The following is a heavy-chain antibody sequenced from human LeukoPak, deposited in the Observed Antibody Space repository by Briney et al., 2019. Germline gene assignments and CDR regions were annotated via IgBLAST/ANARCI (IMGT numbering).Heavy chain of an antibody. D-gene: IGHD1-26*01. V-gene: IGHV4-39*01. CDR2: LYYSGST. CDR1: GGSISSSTHY. Sequence: SESLSLTCTVSGGSISSSTHYWGWIRQPPGKGLEWIGSLYYSGSTYYNPSLKTRVTISLDTSKNQFSLKVISVTAADTAVYYCARQSVGATPYWYFDLWGRGTLVTVSS. CDR3: ARQSVGATPYWYFDL. J-gene: IGHJ2*01.